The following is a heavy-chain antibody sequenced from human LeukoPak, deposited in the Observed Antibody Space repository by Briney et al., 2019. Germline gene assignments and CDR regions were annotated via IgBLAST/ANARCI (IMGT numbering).Heavy chain of an antibody. J-gene: IGHJ5*02. CDR3: ARDRPDYSGSGIHNWFDP. V-gene: IGHV1-2*02. D-gene: IGHD3-10*01. CDR1: GYIFTGYY. Sequence: ASVKVSCKASGYIFTGYYMHWVRQAPGQGLEWMGWINPKSGGTNYAQKFQGRVTMTRDTSISPAYMELSRLRSDDTAVYYCARDRPDYSGSGIHNWFDPWGQGTLVTVSS. CDR2: INPKSGGT.